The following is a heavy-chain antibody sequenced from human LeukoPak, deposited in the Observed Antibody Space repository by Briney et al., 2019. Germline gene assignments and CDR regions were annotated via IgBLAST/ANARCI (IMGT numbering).Heavy chain of an antibody. J-gene: IGHJ4*02. CDR2: IYYSGST. CDR3: ARHYCSDAKCYYFDY. D-gene: IGHD2-15*01. V-gene: IGHV4-39*01. Sequence: PSETLSLTCTVSGGSISSSSYYWGWIRQPPGKGLEWIGSIYYSGSTYYNPSLKSRVTISVDTSKNQFSLKLSSVTAADTAVYYCARHYCSDAKCYYFDYWGQGTLVSVSS. CDR1: GGSISSSSYY.